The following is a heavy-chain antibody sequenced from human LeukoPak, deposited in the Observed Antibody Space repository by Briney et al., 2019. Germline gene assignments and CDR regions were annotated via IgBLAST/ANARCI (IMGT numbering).Heavy chain of an antibody. J-gene: IGHJ4*02. CDR2: ISGSGGST. CDR1: GFTFSSYA. V-gene: IGHV3-23*01. D-gene: IGHD2-2*01. CDR3: ANQPLGDIVVVPAASTADY. Sequence: GGSLRLSCAASGFTFSSYAMSWVRQAPGKGLEWVSAISGSGGSTYYADSVKGRFTISRDNSKNTLYLQMNSLRAEDTAVYYCANQPLGDIVVVPAASTADYWGQGTLVTVSS.